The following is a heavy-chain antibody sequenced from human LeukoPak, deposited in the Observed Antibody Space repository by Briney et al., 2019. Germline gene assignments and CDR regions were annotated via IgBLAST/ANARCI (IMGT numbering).Heavy chain of an antibody. Sequence: PGGSLRLSCAASGFTFSSYWMSWVRQAPGKGLEWVANIKQDGSEKYYVDSVKGRFTISRDNAKNSLYLQMNSLRAEDTAVYYCARPGSPAAGPYYYYYYGMDGWGQGTTVTVSS. CDR2: IKQDGSEK. J-gene: IGHJ6*02. V-gene: IGHV3-7*01. D-gene: IGHD6-13*01. CDR1: GFTFSSYW. CDR3: ARPGSPAAGPYYYYYYGMDG.